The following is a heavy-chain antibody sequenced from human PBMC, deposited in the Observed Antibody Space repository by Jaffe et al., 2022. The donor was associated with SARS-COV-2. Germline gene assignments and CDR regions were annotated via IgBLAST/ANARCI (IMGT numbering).Heavy chain of an antibody. Sequence: QVQLVESGGGVVQPGRSLRLSCAASGFTFSSYGMHWVRQAPGKGLEWVAVIWYDGSNKYYADSVKGRFTISRDNSKNTLYLQMNSLRAEDTAVYYCARQGNRIAAAGFFDYWGQGTLVTVSS. D-gene: IGHD6-13*01. CDR3: ARQGNRIAAAGFFDY. CDR2: IWYDGSNK. CDR1: GFTFSSYG. J-gene: IGHJ4*02. V-gene: IGHV3-33*01.